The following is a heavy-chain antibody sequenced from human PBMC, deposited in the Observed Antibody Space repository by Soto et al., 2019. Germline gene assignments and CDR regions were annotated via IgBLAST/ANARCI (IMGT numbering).Heavy chain of an antibody. CDR3: AKATVPGATPWFDP. D-gene: IGHD2-2*01. Sequence: EVQLLESGGGLVQPGGSLRLSCAASGFTFSNYAMSWVRQAPGKGLEWVSTLSGSGGSTYYADSVKGRFTISRDNSKNTLYLEMDSLRAEDTAVYYCAKATVPGATPWFDPWGQGTLVTVSS. CDR1: GFTFSNYA. V-gene: IGHV3-23*01. J-gene: IGHJ5*02. CDR2: LSGSGGST.